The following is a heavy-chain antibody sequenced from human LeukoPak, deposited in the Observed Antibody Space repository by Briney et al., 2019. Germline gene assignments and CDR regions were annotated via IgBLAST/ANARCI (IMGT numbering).Heavy chain of an antibody. CDR2: INPSGGST. CDR3: ARGYTATWGYYYYGMDV. D-gene: IGHD3-16*02. Sequence: GASVKVSCKTSGYTFTSYGITWVRQAPGQGLEWMGIINPSGGSTSYAQKFQGRVTMTRDTSTSTVYMELSSLRSEDTAVYYCARGYTATWGYYYYGMDVWGQGTTVTVSS. CDR1: GYTFTSYG. J-gene: IGHJ6*02. V-gene: IGHV1-46*01.